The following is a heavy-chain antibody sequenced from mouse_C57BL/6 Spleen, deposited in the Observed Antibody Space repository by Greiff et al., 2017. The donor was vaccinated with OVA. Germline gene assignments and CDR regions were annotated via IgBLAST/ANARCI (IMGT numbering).Heavy chain of an antibody. CDR2: ISYDGSN. CDR3: AREEFSYYFDY. V-gene: IGHV3-6*01. CDR1: GYSITSGYY. J-gene: IGHJ2*01. Sequence: EVKLEESGPGLVKPSQSLSLTCSVTGYSITSGYYWNWIRQFPGNKLEWMGYISYDGSNNYNPSLKNRISITRDTSKNQFFLKLNSVTTEDTATYYCAREEFSYYFDYWGQGTTLTVSS.